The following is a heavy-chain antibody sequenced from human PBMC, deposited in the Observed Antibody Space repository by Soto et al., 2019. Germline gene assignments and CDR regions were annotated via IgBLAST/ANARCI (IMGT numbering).Heavy chain of an antibody. J-gene: IGHJ5*02. CDR3: LSGSSGEHNWFDP. V-gene: IGHV5-10-1*01. D-gene: IGHD6-19*01. Sequence: GESLKISCKGSGYNFTSYWIGWVRQMPGKGLEWMGIIDPSDSYTKYSPSFQGHVTISADKSISTAYLQWSSLKASDTAMYYCLSGSSGEHNWFDPWGKGTLVTVSS. CDR2: IDPSDSYT. CDR1: GYNFTSYW.